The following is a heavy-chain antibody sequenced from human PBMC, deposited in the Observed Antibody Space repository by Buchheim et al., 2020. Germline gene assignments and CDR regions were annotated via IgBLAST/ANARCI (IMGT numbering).Heavy chain of an antibody. J-gene: IGHJ4*02. D-gene: IGHD1-26*01. CDR3: ARLKRYSGSYIDY. Sequence: QLQLQESGPGLVKPSETLSLTCTVSGGSISSSSYYWGWIRQPPGKGLEWIGSIYYSGSTYYNPSLKSRVTISVDTSKNQFSLKLSTVTAADTAVYYCARLKRYSGSYIDYWGQGTL. CDR1: GGSISSSSYY. V-gene: IGHV4-39*01. CDR2: IYYSGST.